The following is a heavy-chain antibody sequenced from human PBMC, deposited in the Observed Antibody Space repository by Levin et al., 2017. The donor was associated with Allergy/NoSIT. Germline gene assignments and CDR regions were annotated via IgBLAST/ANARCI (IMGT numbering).Heavy chain of an antibody. CDR3: ARCIAVAGTVGAFDI. D-gene: IGHD6-19*01. J-gene: IGHJ3*02. Sequence: ASVKVSCKGSGYSFTSYWIGWVRQMPGKGLEWMGIIYPGDSDTRYSPSFQGQVTISADKSISTAYLQWSSLKASDTAMYYCARCIAVAGTVGAFDIWGQGTMVTVSS. CDR2: IYPGDSDT. V-gene: IGHV5-51*01. CDR1: GYSFTSYW.